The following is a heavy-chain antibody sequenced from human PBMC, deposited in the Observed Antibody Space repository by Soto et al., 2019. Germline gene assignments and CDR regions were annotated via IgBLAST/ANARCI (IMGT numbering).Heavy chain of an antibody. CDR1: GYTFSSYD. V-gene: IGHV1-8*01. CDR2: LNPNSGDT. CDR3: ATSGGGWYLY. J-gene: IGHJ4*02. D-gene: IGHD6-19*01. Sequence: QVQLVQSGAEVKKPGASVKVSCKASGYTFSSYDLNWVRQATGQGLAWMGWLNPNSGDTGYAQKFQGRVTLTRNTSINTAYIELSSLTSDDTAVYYCATSGGGWYLYWGQGTLVTVSS.